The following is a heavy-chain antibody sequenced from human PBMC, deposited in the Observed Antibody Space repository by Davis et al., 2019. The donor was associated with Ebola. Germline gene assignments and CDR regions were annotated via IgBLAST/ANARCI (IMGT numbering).Heavy chain of an antibody. CDR1: GDSISGFY. V-gene: IGHV4-59*08. CDR2: IYHTARP. D-gene: IGHD1-20*01. J-gene: IGHJ4*02. CDR3: VKDDVTAGRFNY. Sequence: MPSETLSLTCTVSGDSISGFYWSWIRQSPGKGLEWIGHIYHTARPNYNPSLKSRVTISVDTSKNQFSLKLSSVTAADTAMYYCVKDDVTAGRFNYWGQGSLVTVSS.